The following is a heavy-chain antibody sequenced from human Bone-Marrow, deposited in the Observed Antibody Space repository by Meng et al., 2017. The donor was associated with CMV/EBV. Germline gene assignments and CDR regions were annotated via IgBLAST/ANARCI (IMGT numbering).Heavy chain of an antibody. CDR2: IYPGDSDT. CDR1: GYSFSSYW. V-gene: IGHV5-51*01. J-gene: IGHJ6*02. D-gene: IGHD3-10*01. CDR3: ARQAGLDYYYYGMDV. Sequence: GGSLRLSCKGSGYSFSSYWIGWVRQMPGKGLEWMGIIYPGDSDTRHSPSFQGQVTISADKSISTAYLQWSSLKASDTAMYYCARQAGLDYYYYGMDVWGQGTTVTVSS.